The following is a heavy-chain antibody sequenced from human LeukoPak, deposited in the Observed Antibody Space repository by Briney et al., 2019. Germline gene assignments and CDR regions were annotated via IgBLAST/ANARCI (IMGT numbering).Heavy chain of an antibody. CDR3: AREEVSGSFYDY. J-gene: IGHJ4*02. CDR2: INHSGST. V-gene: IGHV4-34*01. CDR1: GGSFSGYY. Sequence: PSETLSLTCAVYGGSFSGYYWSWIRQPPGKGLEWIGEINHSGSTNYNPSLKSRVTISVDTSKNQFSLKLSSVTAADTAVYYCAREEVSGSFYDYWGQGTLVTVSS. D-gene: IGHD6-6*01.